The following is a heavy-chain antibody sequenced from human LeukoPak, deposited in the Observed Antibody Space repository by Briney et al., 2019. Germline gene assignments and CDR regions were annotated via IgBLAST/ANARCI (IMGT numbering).Heavy chain of an antibody. V-gene: IGHV1-8*01. D-gene: IGHD6-13*01. CDR3: ARDEGERDSSSYIFDY. J-gene: IGHJ4*02. CDR1: GYTFTSYD. CDR2: MNPNSGNT. Sequence: ASVKVSCKASGYTFTSYDINWVRQATGQGLEWMGWMNPNSGNTGYAQKFQGRVTITRNTSISTAYMELSSLRSEDTAVYYCARDEGERDSSSYIFDYWGQGTLVTVSS.